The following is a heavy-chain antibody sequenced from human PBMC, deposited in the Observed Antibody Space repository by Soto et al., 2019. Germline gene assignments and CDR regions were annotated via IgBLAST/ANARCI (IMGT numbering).Heavy chain of an antibody. Sequence: PGGSLRLSCAASGFTVSSNYMSWVRQAPGKGLEWVSVIYSGGSTYYADSVKGRFTISRDNSKNTLYIQMNSLRAEDTAVYYCARTDTAMVYFDYWGQGTLVTVSS. V-gene: IGHV3-53*01. CDR3: ARTDTAMVYFDY. CDR2: IYSGGST. D-gene: IGHD5-18*01. CDR1: GFTVSSNY. J-gene: IGHJ4*02.